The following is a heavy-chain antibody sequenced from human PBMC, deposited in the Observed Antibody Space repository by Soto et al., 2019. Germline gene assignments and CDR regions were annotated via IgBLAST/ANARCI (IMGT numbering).Heavy chain of an antibody. D-gene: IGHD3-3*01. Sequence: EASVKVSCKASGYTFTGYYMHWVRQAPGQGLEWMGWINPNSGGTNYAQKFQGWVTMTRDTSISTAYMELSRLRSDDTAVYYCARGVPTDSWSGYSWANYYYGMDVWGQGTTVTVSS. V-gene: IGHV1-2*04. J-gene: IGHJ6*02. CDR3: ARGVPTDSWSGYSWANYYYGMDV. CDR2: INPNSGGT. CDR1: GYTFTGYY.